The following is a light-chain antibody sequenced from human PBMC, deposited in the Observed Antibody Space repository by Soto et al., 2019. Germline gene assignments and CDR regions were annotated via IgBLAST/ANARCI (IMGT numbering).Light chain of an antibody. CDR1: QTITTW. CDR2: DAS. V-gene: IGKV1-5*01. CDR3: QQYNTLSGT. Sequence: DIQMTQSPSTLSASVGDRVTITCRASQTITTWLAWYQQKPGKAPKLLIYDASTLENGVPSRFSGSGFGTVFRLTISSLQPDDSETDSCQQYNTLSGTLGQGTNVDIK. J-gene: IGKJ1*01.